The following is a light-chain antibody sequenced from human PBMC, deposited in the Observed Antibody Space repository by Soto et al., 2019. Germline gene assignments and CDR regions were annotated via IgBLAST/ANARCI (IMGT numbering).Light chain of an antibody. J-gene: IGKJ2*01. CDR3: QQYNNRPPDT. Sequence: EIVMTQSPATLSVSPGERATLSCRAIQSVNSNLAWYQQKPGQAPRLLIYGASTRAAGIPARFSGSGSGTEFSLTISSLQSEDFAVYYCQQYNNRPPDTFGQGTKLEIK. CDR1: QSVNSN. CDR2: GAS. V-gene: IGKV3-15*01.